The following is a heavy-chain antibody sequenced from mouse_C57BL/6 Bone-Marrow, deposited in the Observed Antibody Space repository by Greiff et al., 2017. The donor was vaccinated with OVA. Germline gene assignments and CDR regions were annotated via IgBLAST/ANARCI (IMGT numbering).Heavy chain of an antibody. Sequence: DVQLQESGGDLVKPGGSLKLSCAASGFTFSSYGMSWVRQTPDKRLEWVATISSGGSYTYYPDSVKGRFTISRDNAKNTLYLQMSSLKSEDTAMYYCARDGSSYHYWGQGTTLTVSS. CDR3: ARDGSSYHY. V-gene: IGHV5-6*01. CDR2: ISSGGSYT. D-gene: IGHD1-1*01. CDR1: GFTFSSYG. J-gene: IGHJ2*01.